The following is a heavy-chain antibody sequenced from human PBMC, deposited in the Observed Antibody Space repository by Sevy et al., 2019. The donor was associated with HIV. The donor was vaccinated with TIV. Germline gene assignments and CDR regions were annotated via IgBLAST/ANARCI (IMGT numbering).Heavy chain of an antibody. Sequence: GGSLRLSCAASGFTFSSYWMHWARQAPGKGLVWVSRINTDGSSTSYADSVKGRFTISRDNAKNTLYLQMNSLRAEDTAVYYCARDGYSSSSVDFDYWGQGTLVTVSS. CDR3: ARDGYSSSSVDFDY. V-gene: IGHV3-74*01. CDR2: INTDGSST. D-gene: IGHD6-13*01. J-gene: IGHJ4*02. CDR1: GFTFSSYW.